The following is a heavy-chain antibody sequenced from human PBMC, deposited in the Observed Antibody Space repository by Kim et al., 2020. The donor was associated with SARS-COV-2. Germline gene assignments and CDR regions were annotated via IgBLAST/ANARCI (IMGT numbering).Heavy chain of an antibody. V-gene: IGHV4-61*01. J-gene: IGHJ6*02. Sequence: SETLSLTCTVSGGSVSSGSYYWSWIRQPPGKGLEWIGYIYYSGSTNYNPSLKSRVTISVDTSKNQFSLKLSSVTAADTAVYYCATSGSSTSWYYYYGMDVWGQGTTVTVSS. CDR2: IYYSGST. CDR1: GGSVSSGSYY. D-gene: IGHD2-2*01. CDR3: ATSGSSTSWYYYYGMDV.